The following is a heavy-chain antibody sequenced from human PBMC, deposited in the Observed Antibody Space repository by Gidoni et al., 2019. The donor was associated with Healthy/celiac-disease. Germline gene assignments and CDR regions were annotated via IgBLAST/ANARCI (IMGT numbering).Heavy chain of an antibody. CDR2: IYYSGST. V-gene: IGHV4-31*03. Sequence: QVQLQESGPGLVKLSPTLSLTCTVSGGSISSGGYYWSWIRQHPGKGLEWIGYIYYSGSTYYNPSLKSRVTISVDTSKNQFSLKLSSVTAADTAVYYCARVGPDYGDYERLIDYWGQGTLVTVSS. D-gene: IGHD4-17*01. CDR1: GGSISSGGYY. J-gene: IGHJ4*02. CDR3: ARVGPDYGDYERLIDY.